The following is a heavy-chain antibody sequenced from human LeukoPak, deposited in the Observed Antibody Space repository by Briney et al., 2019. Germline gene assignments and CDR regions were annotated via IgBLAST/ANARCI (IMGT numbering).Heavy chain of an antibody. J-gene: IGHJ5*02. CDR3: ARESAPRRFDP. D-gene: IGHD1-14*01. CDR1: GYTFTDYY. Sequence: ASVKVSFKASGYTFTDYYMHWVRQAPGQGLEWMGWINPNSGGTNYAQKFQGRVTMTRDTSISTAYMELSRLRSDDTAVYYCARESAPRRFDPWGQGTLVTVSS. CDR2: INPNSGGT. V-gene: IGHV1-2*02.